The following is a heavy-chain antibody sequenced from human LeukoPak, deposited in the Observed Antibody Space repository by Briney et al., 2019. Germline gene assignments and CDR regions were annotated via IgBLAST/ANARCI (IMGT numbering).Heavy chain of an antibody. Sequence: ASVKVSCEASGYTFASYAMHWVRQTPGQRLEWMGWINAGNGNTKYSQKFQGRVTITRDTSASTAYMELSSLRSEDTAVYYCARYRGYYYYGMDVWGQGTTVTVSS. CDR2: INAGNGNT. V-gene: IGHV1-3*01. J-gene: IGHJ6*02. D-gene: IGHD3-16*02. CDR3: ARYRGYYYYGMDV. CDR1: GYTFASYA.